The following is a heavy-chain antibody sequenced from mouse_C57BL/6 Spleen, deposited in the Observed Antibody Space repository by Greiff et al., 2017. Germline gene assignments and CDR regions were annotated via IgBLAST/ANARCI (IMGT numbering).Heavy chain of an antibody. J-gene: IGHJ3*01. CDR3: TSNYHDWFAY. CDR1: GFTFSNYW. V-gene: IGHV6-3*01. D-gene: IGHD2-5*01. CDR2: IRLKSDNYAT. Sequence: EVQLVESGGGLVQPGGSMKLSCVASGFTFSNYWMNWVRQSPEKGLEWVAQIRLKSDNYATHYAESVKGRFTISRDDSKSSVYLQMNNLRAEDTGIYYCTSNYHDWFAYWGQGTLVTVSA.